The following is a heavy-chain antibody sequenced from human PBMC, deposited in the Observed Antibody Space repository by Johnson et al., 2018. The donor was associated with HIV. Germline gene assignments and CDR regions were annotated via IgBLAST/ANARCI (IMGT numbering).Heavy chain of an antibody. Sequence: QVLLVESGGGVVQPGRSLRLSCAASGFTFSSYGMHWVRQAPGKGLEWVAVISYDGYNKYYADSVKGRFTISRDSSEKTLYHQMNSLRPEDTAVYYCARGVKQRLSVVDAFYIWGQGKMGIVSS. CDR2: ISYDGYNK. J-gene: IGHJ3*02. CDR3: ARGVKQRLSVVDAFYI. V-gene: IGHV3-30*03. D-gene: IGHD1-1*01. CDR1: GFTFSSYG.